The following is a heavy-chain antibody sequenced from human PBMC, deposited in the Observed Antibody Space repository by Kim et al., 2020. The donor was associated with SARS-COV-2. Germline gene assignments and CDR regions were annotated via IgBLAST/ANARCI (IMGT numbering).Heavy chain of an antibody. D-gene: IGHD6-13*01. J-gene: IGHJ5*02. CDR1: GFTFSSYA. V-gene: IGHV3-23*01. CDR2: ISGSGGST. CDR3: AKDRDSGIAAAGTDWFDP. Sequence: GGSLRLSCAASGFTFSSYAMSWVRQAPGKGLEWVAAISGSGGSTYYADSVKGRFTISRDNSKNTLYLQMNSLRAEDTAVYYCAKDRDSGIAAAGTDWFDPWGRETLVTVSS.